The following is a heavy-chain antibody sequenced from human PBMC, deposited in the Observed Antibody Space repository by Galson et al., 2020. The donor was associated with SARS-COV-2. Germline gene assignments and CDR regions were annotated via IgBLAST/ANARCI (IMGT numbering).Heavy chain of an antibody. CDR3: ARDPGFAGSGSYP. CDR2: IWYDGSNK. V-gene: IGHV3-33*01. Sequence: GGSLRLSCAASGFTFSSYGMHWVRQAPGKGLEWVAVIWYDGSNKYYADSVKGRFTIFRDNSKNTLYLQMNSLRAEDTAVYYCARDPGFAGSGSYPWGQGTMVTVSS. J-gene: IGHJ3*01. D-gene: IGHD3-10*01. CDR1: GFTFSSYG.